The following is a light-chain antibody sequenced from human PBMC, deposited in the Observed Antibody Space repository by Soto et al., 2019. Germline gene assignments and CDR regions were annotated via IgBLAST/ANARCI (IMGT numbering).Light chain of an antibody. CDR3: QHYDSYSEA. CDR2: MAS. J-gene: IGKJ1*01. V-gene: IGKV1-5*03. Sequence: DIQMTQPPSILSGSVGHRVPITCLASQTIGSWLAWYQQKPGKAVMVLVYMASTLKSGVSSRFSGSGSGTEFTLTICSLQPDDFATYYCQHYDSYSEAFGQGTKV. CDR1: QTIGSW.